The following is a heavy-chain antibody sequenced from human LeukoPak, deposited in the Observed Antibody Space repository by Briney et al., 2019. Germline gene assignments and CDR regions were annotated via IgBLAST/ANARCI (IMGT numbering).Heavy chain of an antibody. CDR2: IYSGGST. Sequence: GGSLRLSCAASGFTVSSNFMTWVRQAPGKGLEWVSVIYSGGSTYYADSVKGRFTISRDNSKNTLYLQMNSLRAEDTAVYYCAKDQYGGNPQYYFDYWGQGTLVTVSS. V-gene: IGHV3-53*01. CDR1: GFTVSSNF. D-gene: IGHD4-23*01. J-gene: IGHJ4*02. CDR3: AKDQYGGNPQYYFDY.